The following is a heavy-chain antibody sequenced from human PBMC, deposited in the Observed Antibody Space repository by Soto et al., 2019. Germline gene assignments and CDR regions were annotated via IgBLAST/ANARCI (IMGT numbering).Heavy chain of an antibody. D-gene: IGHD3-16*01. CDR1: GYTFTSYS. CDR3: ARSRHGNNVFGDASNT. J-gene: IGHJ3*02. V-gene: IGHV1-69*13. CDR2: IIPIFGAA. Sequence: ASVKVSCKASGYTFTSYSINWVRQAPGQGLEWMGRIIPIFGAANYAQNFQGRVAITADESTSTAYMELSSLRSEDTAVYYCARSRHGNNVFGDASNTWGQGTRVTVSS.